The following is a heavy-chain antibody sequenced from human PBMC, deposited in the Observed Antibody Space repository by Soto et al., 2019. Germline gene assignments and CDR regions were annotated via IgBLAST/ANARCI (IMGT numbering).Heavy chain of an antibody. J-gene: IGHJ4*02. Sequence: QVQLQESGPGLVKPSETLSLTCTVSGGSISSYYWSWIRQPPGKGLEWIGYIYYSGSTNYNPSLKSRVTISEDTSKNQFSLKLSSVTAADTAVYYCARGIDDSSGYYFRRYYFDYWGQGTLVTVSS. CDR2: IYYSGST. CDR3: ARGIDDSSGYYFRRYYFDY. V-gene: IGHV4-59*01. D-gene: IGHD3-22*01. CDR1: GGSISSYY.